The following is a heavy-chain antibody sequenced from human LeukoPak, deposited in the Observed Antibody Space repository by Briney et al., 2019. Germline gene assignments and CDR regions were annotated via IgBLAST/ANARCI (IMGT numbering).Heavy chain of an antibody. J-gene: IGHJ6*03. CDR3: ARFPGGAEYRHYYYMDV. V-gene: IGHV4-59*01. CDR1: GGSINNYF. Sequence: WETLSLTCTVSGGSINNYFGSWIRQPPGKGLECIAYIYYSDSTNYKPSLKSRVTVSVDTSKNQFSLKLSSVTAADTAVYYCARFPGGAEYRHYYYMDVWGTGTTVTVSS. CDR2: IYYSDST. D-gene: IGHD1-14*01.